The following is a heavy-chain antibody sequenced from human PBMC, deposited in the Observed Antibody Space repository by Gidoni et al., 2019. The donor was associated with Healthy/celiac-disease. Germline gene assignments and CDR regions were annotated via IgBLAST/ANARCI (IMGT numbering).Heavy chain of an antibody. Sequence: EVQLLESGGGLVQPGGSLRLSCAASGFTFSSYAMSWVRQAPGKGLEWVSAISGSGGSTYYADSVKGRFTISRDNSKNTLYLQMNSLGAEDTAVYYCLRYCSGGSCYRAFDYWGQGTLVTVSS. CDR1: GFTFSSYA. V-gene: IGHV3-23*01. CDR3: LRYCSGGSCYRAFDY. CDR2: ISGSGGST. D-gene: IGHD2-15*01. J-gene: IGHJ4*02.